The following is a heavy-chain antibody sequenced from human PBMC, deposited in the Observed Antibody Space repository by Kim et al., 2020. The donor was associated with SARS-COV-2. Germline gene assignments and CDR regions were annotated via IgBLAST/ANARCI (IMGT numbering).Heavy chain of an antibody. CDR3: AKKXVGATTYYGMXV. CDR2: IIPIFGRG. D-gene: IGHD1-26*01. J-gene: IGHJ6*01. V-gene: IGHV1-69*13. Sequence: SAKVSCKTSGGTFSTHAISWVRQAPGQGLEWMGGIIPIFGRGNYAQKVEGRVTITADESTSTAYMELSSLRSEDTAVYYCAKKXVGATTYYGMXVWGQG. CDR1: GGTFSTHA.